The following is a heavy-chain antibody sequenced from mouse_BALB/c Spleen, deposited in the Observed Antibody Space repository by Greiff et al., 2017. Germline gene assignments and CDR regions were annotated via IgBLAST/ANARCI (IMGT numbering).Heavy chain of an antibody. CDR3: AREDGNSFSWFAY. J-gene: IGHJ3*01. V-gene: IGHV1-80*01. CDR1: GYAFSSYW. CDR2: IYPGDGDT. D-gene: IGHD2-1*01. Sequence: VKLMESGAELVRPGSSVTISCKASGYAFSSYWMNWVKQRPGQGLEWIGQIYPGDGDTNYNGKFKGKATLTADKSSSTAYMQLSSLTSEDSAVYFCAREDGNSFSWFAYWGQGTLVTVSA.